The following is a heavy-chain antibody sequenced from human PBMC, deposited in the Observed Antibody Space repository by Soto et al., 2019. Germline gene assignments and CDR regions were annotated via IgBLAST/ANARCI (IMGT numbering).Heavy chain of an antibody. Sequence: QVQLVQSGAEVKKPGSSVKVSCKASGGTLSTYGITWVRQASGQGLEWMGGIIPIFGSINFAQKFQGRLTITPDKSTSTVSMELSSLTSEDTAVYYCASRERLDAFDVWGQGTMVTVPS. CDR1: GGTLSTYG. CDR3: ASRERLDAFDV. V-gene: IGHV1-69*06. D-gene: IGHD1-26*01. J-gene: IGHJ3*01. CDR2: IIPIFGSI.